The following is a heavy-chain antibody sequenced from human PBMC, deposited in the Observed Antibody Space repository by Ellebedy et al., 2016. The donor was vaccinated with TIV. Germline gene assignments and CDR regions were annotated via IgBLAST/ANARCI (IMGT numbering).Heavy chain of an antibody. V-gene: IGHV3-48*02. CDR3: ARDRYCSGAVCYWEPFDY. Sequence: GESLKISXAASGFTFSTHRVSWVRQAPGKGLEWLAYISRSGTTIFYADSVRGRFTISRGNATQVLYLQMNSLSDDDTAVYYCARDRYCSGAVCYWEPFDYWGLGTLVTVSS. J-gene: IGHJ4*02. D-gene: IGHD2-15*01. CDR1: GFTFSTHR. CDR2: ISRSGTTI.